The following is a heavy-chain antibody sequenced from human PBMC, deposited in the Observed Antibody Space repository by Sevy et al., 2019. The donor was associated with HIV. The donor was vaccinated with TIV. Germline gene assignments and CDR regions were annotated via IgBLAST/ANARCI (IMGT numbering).Heavy chain of an antibody. J-gene: IGHJ3*01. CDR2: ISGSGSRT. Sequence: GGSLRLSCAASGFTFISYAMGWVRQAPGQGLEWVSAISGSGSRTYNADSVKGRFTISRDNSKNTLYLQMNSLRAEDTAIYYCARERSFPANNAAFDFWGQGTMVTVSS. CDR1: GFTFISYA. D-gene: IGHD1-26*01. V-gene: IGHV3-23*01. CDR3: ARERSFPANNAAFDF.